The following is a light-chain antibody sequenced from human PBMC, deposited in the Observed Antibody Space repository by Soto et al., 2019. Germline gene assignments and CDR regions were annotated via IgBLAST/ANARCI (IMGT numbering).Light chain of an antibody. V-gene: IGKV3-15*01. CDR3: QQYNNWPPMWT. CDR2: AVS. CDR1: QTVTSSY. Sequence: ESVLTQSPGTLSLSPGERATLSCRASQTVTSSYLAWYQQKPGQAPRLLIYAVSTRASGIPARFRGSGSGTDFTLTISSLQFEDFAVYYCQQYNNWPPMWTFGQGTRLETK. J-gene: IGKJ5*01.